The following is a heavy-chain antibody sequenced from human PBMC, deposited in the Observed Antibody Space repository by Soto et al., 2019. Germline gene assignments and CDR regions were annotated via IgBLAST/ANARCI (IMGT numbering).Heavy chain of an antibody. CDR3: ARLRLTGYFDY. V-gene: IGHV3-11*05. Sequence: QVQLVESGGGLVKPGGSLRLSCVASGFTFSDHYMTWIRQAPGKGLEWLSFISTSSSYTNYADSVKGRFTISRDNAMNSLYLQMTSLRAEDTAGYYCARLRLTGYFDYWGQGTLVTVSS. CDR2: ISTSSSYT. CDR1: GFTFSDHY. J-gene: IGHJ4*02.